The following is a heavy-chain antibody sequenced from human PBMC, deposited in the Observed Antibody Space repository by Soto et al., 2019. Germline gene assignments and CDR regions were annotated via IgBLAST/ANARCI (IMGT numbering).Heavy chain of an antibody. J-gene: IGHJ6*02. CDR1: GGSISSSGSY. Sequence: LSLTCTVSGGSISSSGSYWGWVRQPPGKGLEWIVSFYYTGGTYSTYYNPSLKSRVTISVDTPKRQFSLNLRSVTAADTAVYYCARTFCSTTRCQAHDMDVWGQGTTVTVSS. V-gene: IGHV4-39*01. CDR2: FYYTGGT. D-gene: IGHD2-2*01. CDR3: ARTFCSTTRCQAHDMDV.